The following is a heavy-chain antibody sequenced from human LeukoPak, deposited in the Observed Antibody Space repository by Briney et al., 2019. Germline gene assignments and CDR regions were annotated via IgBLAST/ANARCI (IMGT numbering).Heavy chain of an antibody. D-gene: IGHD3-16*02. CDR2: INPNSGGT. J-gene: IGHJ4*02. CDR3: ARARQRLGELSALDN. Sequence: GASVKVSCKASGYTFTGYYMHWVRQAPGQGLEWMGWINPNSGGTNYAQKFQGRVTMTRDTSINTAYMELTRLRSDDTAVYYCARARQRLGELSALDNWGQGALVTVSS. V-gene: IGHV1-2*02. CDR1: GYTFTGYY.